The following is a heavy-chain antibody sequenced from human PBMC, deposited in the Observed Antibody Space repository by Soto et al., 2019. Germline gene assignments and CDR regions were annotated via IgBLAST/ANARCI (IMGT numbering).Heavy chain of an antibody. D-gene: IGHD6-19*01. CDR2: IIPILGIA. Sequence: SVKVSCKASGGTFSISTISRVRRAPGEGLEWMGRIIPILGIANYAQKFQGRVPITADKSTSTAYMELSSLKSEDTAVYYYASVTCCGGYPDTKRDYNMDGGCKRTTVSDS. J-gene: IGHJ6*03. V-gene: IGHV1-69*02. CDR1: GGTFSIST. CDR3: ASVTCCGGYPDTKRDYNMDG.